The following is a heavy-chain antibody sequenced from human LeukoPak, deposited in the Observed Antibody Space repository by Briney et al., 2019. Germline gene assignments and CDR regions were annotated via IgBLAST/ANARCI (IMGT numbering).Heavy chain of an antibody. CDR3: ARGLTIFWPSLCMDV. CDR2: INPNSGGT. D-gene: IGHD3-9*01. J-gene: IGHJ6*02. V-gene: IGHV1-2*04. Sequence: ASVKVSCKASGYTFTGYYMHWVRQAPGQGLEWMGWINPNSGGTNYAQKFQGWVTMTRDTSISTAYMELSRLRSDDTAVYYCARGLTIFWPSLCMDVWGQGTTVTVSS. CDR1: GYTFTGYY.